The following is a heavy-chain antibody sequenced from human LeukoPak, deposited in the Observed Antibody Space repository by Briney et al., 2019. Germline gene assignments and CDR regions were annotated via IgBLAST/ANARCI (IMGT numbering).Heavy chain of an antibody. Sequence: GGSLRFSCAASGFTFSSYAMHWVRQAPGKGLEWVAVISYDGSNKYYADSVKGRFTISRDNSKNTLYLQMNSLRAEDTAVYYCARDRQAAGIFDDYWGQGTLVTVSS. CDR3: ARDRQAAGIFDDY. CDR1: GFTFSSYA. J-gene: IGHJ4*02. CDR2: ISYDGSNK. V-gene: IGHV3-30*04. D-gene: IGHD6-13*01.